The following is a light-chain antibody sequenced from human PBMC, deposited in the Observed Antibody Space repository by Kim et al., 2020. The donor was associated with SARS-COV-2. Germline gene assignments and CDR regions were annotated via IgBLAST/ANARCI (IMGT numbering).Light chain of an antibody. CDR2: AAS. CDR3: QHYDNLPR. CDR1: QDITNS. Sequence: DIQMTQSPSSLSASVGDRVTITCQASQDITNSLNWYQQKPGKAPKLLIYAASNLDTGVPSRFSGSGSGTDFSFTISSLQPEDVATYYCQHYDNLPRFVGGTKVDIK. V-gene: IGKV1-33*01. J-gene: IGKJ4*01.